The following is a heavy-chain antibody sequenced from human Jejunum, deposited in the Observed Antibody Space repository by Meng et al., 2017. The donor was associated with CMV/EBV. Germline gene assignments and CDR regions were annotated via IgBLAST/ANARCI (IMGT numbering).Heavy chain of an antibody. V-gene: IGHV4-4*02. CDR1: NW. CDR2: IYHSRRT. Sequence: NWRSWVRQPTGKGLERIGEIYHSRRTYYNTYHKSRVNRSVDTSKNKFSMVMNSVTAADTAMYYCAREWGIAYCSSTNCYASVNAFDIWGQGTLVTVSS. D-gene: IGHD2-2*01. J-gene: IGHJ4*02. CDR3: AREWGIAYCSSTNCYASVNAFDI.